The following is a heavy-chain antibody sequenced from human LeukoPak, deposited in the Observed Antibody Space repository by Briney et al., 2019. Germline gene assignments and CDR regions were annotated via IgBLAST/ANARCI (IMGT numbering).Heavy chain of an antibody. CDR2: IYYSGRT. CDR3: ARVDWSGYYHFDY. D-gene: IGHD3-3*01. J-gene: IGHJ4*02. CDR1: GGSTSSYY. Sequence: SETLSPTCTVSGGSTSSYYWSWIRQPAEGLLEWIGYIYYSGRTNYNPSLKGRVTISVDTSKNQFSLKLSSVTAADTAVYYCARVDWSGYYHFDYWGQGTLVTVSS. V-gene: IGHV4-59*01.